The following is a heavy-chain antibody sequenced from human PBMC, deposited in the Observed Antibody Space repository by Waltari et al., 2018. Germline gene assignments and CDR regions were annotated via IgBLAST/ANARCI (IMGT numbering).Heavy chain of an antibody. CDR2: IYHSGST. D-gene: IGHD6-13*01. Sequence: QVQLQESGPGLVKPSETLSLTCAVSGYSISSGYYWGWIRQPPGKGLEWIGSIYHSGSTYYNPSLKSRVTISVDTSKNQFSLKLSSVTAADTAVYYCAGRAAPPLDGNDYWGQGTLVTVSS. V-gene: IGHV4-38-2*01. CDR1: GYSISSGYY. CDR3: AGRAAPPLDGNDY. J-gene: IGHJ4*02.